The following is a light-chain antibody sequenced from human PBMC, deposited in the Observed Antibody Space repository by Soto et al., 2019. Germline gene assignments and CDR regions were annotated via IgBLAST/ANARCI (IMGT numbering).Light chain of an antibody. Sequence: QSALTQPASVSGSPGQSITISCTGTSSDVGGYNYVSWYQQHPGKAPKLMIYEVSNRPSGVSNRFSGSKSGNTASLTISGLQAEDEADYYCSSYTSSSTYVFGTVTKLTGL. CDR2: EVS. V-gene: IGLV2-14*01. CDR1: SSDVGGYNY. J-gene: IGLJ1*01. CDR3: SSYTSSSTYV.